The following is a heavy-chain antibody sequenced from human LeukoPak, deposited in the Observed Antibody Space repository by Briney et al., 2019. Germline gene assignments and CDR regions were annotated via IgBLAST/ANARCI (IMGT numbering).Heavy chain of an antibody. CDR1: GFTLSSYW. J-gene: IGHJ4*02. D-gene: IGHD1-26*01. Sequence: GESLRLSCAASGFTLSSYWMSWVRLAPGKGLEWVANIKYDGSAKYYVDSVKGRFTISRDDAKNSLYLEMNSLRAEDTAVYYCARDLFSGSYQEDFWGQGALVTVSS. V-gene: IGHV3-7*01. CDR3: ARDLFSGSYQEDF. CDR2: IKYDGSAK.